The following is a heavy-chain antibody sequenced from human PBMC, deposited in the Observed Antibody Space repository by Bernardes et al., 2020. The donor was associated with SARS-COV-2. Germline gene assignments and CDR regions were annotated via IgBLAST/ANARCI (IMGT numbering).Heavy chain of an antibody. V-gene: IGHV3-7*01. J-gene: IGHJ3*02. CDR3: ARENYTEGGLDI. CDR1: GFTFSSYW. Sequence: GGSLRLSCAASGFTFSSYWMSWVRQAPGKGLERVANIKEDGSERYYVDSAKGRFTISRDNAKNSVYLQMNSLRAEDTALYYCARENYTEGGLDIWGQGTMVTVSS. CDR2: IKEDGSER. D-gene: IGHD2-2*02.